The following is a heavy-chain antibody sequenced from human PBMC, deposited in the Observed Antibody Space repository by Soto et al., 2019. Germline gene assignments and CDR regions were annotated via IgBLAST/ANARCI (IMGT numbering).Heavy chain of an antibody. CDR3: ARGSIVVVPAAIGASEYFQH. CDR2: ISAYNGNT. J-gene: IGHJ1*01. CDR1: GYTFTSYG. D-gene: IGHD2-2*02. V-gene: IGHV1-18*01. Sequence: ASVKVSCKASGYTFTSYGISWVRQAPGQGLEWMGWISAYNGNTNYAQKLQGRVTMTTDTSTSTAYMELRSLRSDDTAVYYCARGSIVVVPAAIGASEYFQHWGQGTLVTVS.